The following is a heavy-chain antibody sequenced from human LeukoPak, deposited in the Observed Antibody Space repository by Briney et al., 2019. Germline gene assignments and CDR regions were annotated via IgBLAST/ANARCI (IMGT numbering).Heavy chain of an antibody. CDR2: IYYSGST. J-gene: IGHJ6*03. CDR1: GGSISSGDYY. V-gene: IGHV4-30-4*01. D-gene: IGHD6-13*01. CDR3: ARDGSSRTYYYYYYMDV. Sequence: SETLSLTCTVSGGSISSGDYYWSWIRQPPGKGLEWIGYIYYSGSTYYNPSLKSRVTISVDTSKNQFSLKLSSVTAADTAVYYCARDGSSRTYYYYYYMDVWGKGTTVTVSS.